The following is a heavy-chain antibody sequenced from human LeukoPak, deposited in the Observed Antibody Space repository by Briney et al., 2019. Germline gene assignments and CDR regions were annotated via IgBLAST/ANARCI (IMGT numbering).Heavy chain of an antibody. CDR1: GYTFTSYG. CDR3: ARVVGSGSYFLSGDY. Sequence: GASVKVSCKASGYTFTSYGISWVRQAPGQGLEWMGGIIPIFGTANYAQKFQGRVTITADESTSTAYMELSSLRSEDTAVYYCARVVGSGSYFLSGDYWGQGTLVTVSS. V-gene: IGHV1-69*13. J-gene: IGHJ4*02. CDR2: IIPIFGTA. D-gene: IGHD3-10*01.